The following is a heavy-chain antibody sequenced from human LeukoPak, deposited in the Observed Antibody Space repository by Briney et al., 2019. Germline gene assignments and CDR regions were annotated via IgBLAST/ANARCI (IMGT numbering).Heavy chain of an antibody. Sequence: PSQTLSLTCTVSGGSIGSGSYYWSWIRQPAGKGLEWIGRIYTSGSTNYNPSLKSRVTISVDTSKNQFSLKLSSVTAADTAVYYCARDPVFWGDWYFDLWGRGTLVTVSS. CDR1: GGSIGSGSYY. CDR3: ARDPVFWGDWYFDL. CDR2: IYTSGST. J-gene: IGHJ2*01. D-gene: IGHD3-16*01. V-gene: IGHV4-61*02.